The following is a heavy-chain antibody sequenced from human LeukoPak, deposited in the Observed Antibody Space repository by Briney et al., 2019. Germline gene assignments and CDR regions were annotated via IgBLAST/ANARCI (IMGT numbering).Heavy chain of an antibody. CDR1: GFTVSSNY. CDR3: ARGGAARPDI. CDR2: IRYDGSNK. J-gene: IGHJ3*02. D-gene: IGHD6-6*01. Sequence: PGGSLRLSCAASGFTVSSNYMSWVRQAPGKGLEWVAFIRYDGSNKYYADSVKGRFTISRDNARNSLYLQLNILRAEDTALYYCARGGAARPDIWGQGTMVVVSS. V-gene: IGHV3-30*02.